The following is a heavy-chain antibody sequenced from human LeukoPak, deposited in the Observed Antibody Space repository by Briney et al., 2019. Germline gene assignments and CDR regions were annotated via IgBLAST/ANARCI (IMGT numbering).Heavy chain of an antibody. D-gene: IGHD3-22*01. V-gene: IGHV4-30-4*01. CDR3: ARALYYYDSSGHPWFDP. J-gene: IGHJ5*02. CDR2: IYSTGNT. Sequence: PSQTLSLTCTVSGGSISSGDRYWSWIRQSPGKGLEWIGYIYSTGNTYYNPSLKSRVIISVDTSKNQFSLKLSSVTAADTAVYYCARALYYYDSSGHPWFDPWGQGTLVTVSS. CDR1: GGSISSGDRY.